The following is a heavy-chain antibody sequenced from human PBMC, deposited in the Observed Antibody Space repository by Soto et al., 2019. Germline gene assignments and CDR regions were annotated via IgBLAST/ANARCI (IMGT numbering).Heavy chain of an antibody. Sequence: GGSLRLSCAASGFTFSSYAMSWVRQAPGKGLEWVSTLSGSSGSTSYTDSVKGRFTISRDNFKNTLYLQMNSLRAEDTAIYYCAFPGIAAAGTTGFDYWGQGTLVTVSS. J-gene: IGHJ4*02. V-gene: IGHV3-23*01. CDR2: LSGSSGST. D-gene: IGHD6-13*01. CDR1: GFTFSSYA. CDR3: AFPGIAAAGTTGFDY.